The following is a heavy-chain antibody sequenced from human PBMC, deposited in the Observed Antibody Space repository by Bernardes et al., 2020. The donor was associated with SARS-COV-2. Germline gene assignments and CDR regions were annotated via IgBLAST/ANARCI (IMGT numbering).Heavy chain of an antibody. Sequence: GGSLRLSCAASGFTFSSYSMHWVRQTPGKGLEWVALISNDGSNAQYADSVKGRSIISRDNSENTLYLQMNSLRPDDTALYYCVRDSWLVVPPAMGYYYYYYMDVWGKGTTVTVSS. V-gene: IGHV3-30*01. CDR2: ISNDGSNA. J-gene: IGHJ6*03. D-gene: IGHD2-2*01. CDR3: VRDSWLVVPPAMGYYYYYYMDV. CDR1: GFTFSSYS.